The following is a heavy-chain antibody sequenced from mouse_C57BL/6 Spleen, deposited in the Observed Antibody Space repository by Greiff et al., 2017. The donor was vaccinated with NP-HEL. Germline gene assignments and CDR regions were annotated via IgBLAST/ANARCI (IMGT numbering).Heavy chain of an antibody. Sequence: EVQGVESGGGLVQPGGSLTLSCAASGFTFSDYGMPWVRQAPRTGPEWVAFISNLAYSIYYADTVTGRFTISRENAKNTLYLEMSSLRSEDTAMDYCARGGLYDGYLDYWGQGTTLTVSS. CDR1: GFTFSDYG. J-gene: IGHJ2*01. CDR3: ARGGLYDGYLDY. D-gene: IGHD2-3*01. CDR2: ISNLAYSI. V-gene: IGHV5-15*01.